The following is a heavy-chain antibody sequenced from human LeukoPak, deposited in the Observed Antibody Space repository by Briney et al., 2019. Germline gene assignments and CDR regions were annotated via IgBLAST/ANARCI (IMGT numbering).Heavy chain of an antibody. Sequence: SETLSLTCTVSGGSISSYYWSWIRQPPGKGLEWIGYIYYSGSTNYNPSLKSRVTISVDTSKNQFSLKLSSVTAADTAVYYCARDYYGSGSLGNWFDPWGQGTLVTVSS. CDR3: ARDYYGSGSLGNWFDP. D-gene: IGHD3-10*01. J-gene: IGHJ5*02. CDR1: GGSISSYY. CDR2: IYYSGST. V-gene: IGHV4-59*01.